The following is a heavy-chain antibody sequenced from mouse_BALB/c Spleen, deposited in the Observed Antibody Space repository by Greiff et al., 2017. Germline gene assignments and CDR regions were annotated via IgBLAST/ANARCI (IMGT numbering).Heavy chain of an antibody. D-gene: IGHD2-14*01. J-gene: IGHJ4*01. CDR3: ARSPHRYEFYAMDY. Sequence: QVQLQQPGAELVKPGASVKLSCKASGYTFTSYWMHWVKQRPGQGLEWIGEINPSNGRTNYNEKFKSKATLTVDKSSSTAYMQLSSLTSEDSAVYYCARSPHRYEFYAMDYWGQGTSVTVSS. CDR2: INPSNGRT. CDR1: GYTFTSYW. V-gene: IGHV1S81*02.